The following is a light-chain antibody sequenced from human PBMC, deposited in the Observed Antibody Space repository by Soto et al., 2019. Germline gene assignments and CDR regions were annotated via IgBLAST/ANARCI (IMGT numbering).Light chain of an antibody. Sequence: ETVVAQSPATLSVSPGETATLSCRASQSFSSSLAWYQQKPGQPPRLLIYGASTRATGIPARFSGSGSGTEFTLTISNLQSEDFAVYFCQQYNTWPRTFGQGTKVDIK. CDR3: QQYNTWPRT. CDR1: QSFSSS. V-gene: IGKV3-15*01. CDR2: GAS. J-gene: IGKJ1*01.